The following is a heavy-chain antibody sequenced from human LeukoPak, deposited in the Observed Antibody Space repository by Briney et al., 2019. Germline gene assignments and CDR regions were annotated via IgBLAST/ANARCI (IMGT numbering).Heavy chain of an antibody. CDR3: ARTRSGSHLQIFDY. CDR2: IIPMFGTA. D-gene: IGHD1-26*01. J-gene: IGHJ4*02. CDR1: AGTFTIYA. Sequence: ASGTLSFTSSAGTFTIYAITWVRQAPGQALEWLLGIIPMFGTANYAQKFQGRVTITTDESTSTAYMELSSLRSEDTAVYYCARTRSGSHLQIFDYWGQGTLVTVSS. V-gene: IGHV1-69*05.